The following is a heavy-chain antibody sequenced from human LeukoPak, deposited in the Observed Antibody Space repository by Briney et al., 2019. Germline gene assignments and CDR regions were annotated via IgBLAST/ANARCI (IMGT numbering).Heavy chain of an antibody. J-gene: IGHJ6*02. V-gene: IGHV5-51*01. Sequence: GESLKISCKGSGYNFTNYWIGWVRQMPGKGLEWMGIIYPDDSDSRYSPSFQGQVTISADKSISTAYLQWSSLKASDTAIYYCARSKTTVMTRAGYYDMDVWGQGTTVTVSS. CDR1: GYNFTNYW. CDR2: IYPDDSDS. CDR3: ARSKTTVMTRAGYYDMDV. D-gene: IGHD4-23*01.